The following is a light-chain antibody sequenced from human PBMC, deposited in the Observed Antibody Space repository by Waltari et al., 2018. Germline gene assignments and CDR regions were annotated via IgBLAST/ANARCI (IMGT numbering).Light chain of an antibody. Sequence: EIVLPQSPATLSFSPGEIATLSCRASQSVSHYLAWYQQKPGQVPRLLIYDASNRATGNPARFSGSGSGTDFTLTISRLEPEDFAVYYCQQYGRSPLTFGGGTKVEIK. V-gene: IGKV3-11*01. CDR1: QSVSHY. CDR2: DAS. CDR3: QQYGRSPLT. J-gene: IGKJ4*01.